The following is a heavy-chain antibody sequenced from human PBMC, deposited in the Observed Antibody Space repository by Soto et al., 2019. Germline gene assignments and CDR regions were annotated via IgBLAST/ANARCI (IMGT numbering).Heavy chain of an antibody. Sequence: ASVKVSCKASGYTFTSYGISWVRQAPGQGLEWMGWISAYNGNTNYAQKLQGRVTMTTDTSTSTAYMELRSLRSDDTAVYYCARDDPAVVATIHYYYYGMDVWGQGTTVTVSS. CDR3: ARDDPAVVATIHYYYYGMDV. CDR1: GYTFTSYG. J-gene: IGHJ6*02. D-gene: IGHD5-12*01. CDR2: ISAYNGNT. V-gene: IGHV1-18*01.